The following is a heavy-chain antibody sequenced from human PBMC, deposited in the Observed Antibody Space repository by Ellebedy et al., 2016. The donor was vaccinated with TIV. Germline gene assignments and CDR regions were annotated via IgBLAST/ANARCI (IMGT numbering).Heavy chain of an antibody. CDR3: AKSSSITTPNYFDY. D-gene: IGHD3-22*01. CDR2: ISGSGGST. V-gene: IGHV3-23*01. Sequence: GESLKISXAASGFTFSSYAMSWVRQAPGKGLEWVSAISGSGGSTYYADSVKGRFTISRDNSKNTLYLRMNSLRAEDTAVYYCAKSSSITTPNYFDYWGQGTLVTVSS. CDR1: GFTFSSYA. J-gene: IGHJ4*02.